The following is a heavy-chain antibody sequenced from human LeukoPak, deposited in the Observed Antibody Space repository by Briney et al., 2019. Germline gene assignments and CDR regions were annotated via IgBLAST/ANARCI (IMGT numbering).Heavy chain of an antibody. D-gene: IGHD3-22*01. Sequence: PGGSLRLPCAAFGFTFSGSAMHWVRQASGKGLEWVGRIRKKADNYATAYAASVKGRFTISRDDSKNTAYLQMNSLKTEDTAVYYCVPTYFSDSSTFYPDYWGQGTLVTVSS. V-gene: IGHV3-73*01. J-gene: IGHJ4*02. CDR3: VPTYFSDSSTFYPDY. CDR2: IRKKADNYAT. CDR1: GFTFSGSA.